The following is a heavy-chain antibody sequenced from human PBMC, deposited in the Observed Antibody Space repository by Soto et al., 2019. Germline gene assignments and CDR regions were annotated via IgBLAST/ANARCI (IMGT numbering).Heavy chain of an antibody. CDR3: ARGDYYDTTGTFSDAFDI. CDR2: ISAYNGNT. J-gene: IGHJ3*02. CDR1: GYTFTSYG. D-gene: IGHD3-22*01. Sequence: ASVKVSCKASGYTFTSYGISWVRQAPGQGLEWMGWISAYNGNTNYAQKLQGRVTMTTDTSTSTAYMELRSLRSDDTAVYYCARGDYYDTTGTFSDAFDIWGQGTMVTVSS. V-gene: IGHV1-18*01.